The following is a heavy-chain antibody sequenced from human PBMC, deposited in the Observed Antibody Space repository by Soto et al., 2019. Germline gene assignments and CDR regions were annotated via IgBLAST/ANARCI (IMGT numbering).Heavy chain of an antibody. CDR3: ARDGPYSTSWYGYYYYYGMDV. CDR1: GFTFSSYE. Sequence: SCXASGFTFSSYEMNWVRQAPGQGLEWVSYISSSGSTIYYADSVKGPFTISRDNAKNSLYLQMNSLRAEYTAVYYCARDGPYSTSWYGYYYYYGMDVWGQGTTVSVSS. V-gene: IGHV3-48*03. J-gene: IGHJ6*02. D-gene: IGHD6-13*01. CDR2: ISSSGSTI.